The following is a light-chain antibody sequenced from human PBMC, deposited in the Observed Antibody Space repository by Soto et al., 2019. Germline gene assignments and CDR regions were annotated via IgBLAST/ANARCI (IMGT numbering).Light chain of an antibody. CDR1: SSDVGGYNY. CDR3: SSYTSSSTLYV. Sequence: QSVLTQPASVSGSPGQSITISCTGTSSDVGGYNYVSWYQQHPGKAPKLMIYDVSKRPSGVSNRFSGSKSGNTASLTISGPQAEDEADYYCSSYTSSSTLYVFGTGTKLTVL. J-gene: IGLJ1*01. CDR2: DVS. V-gene: IGLV2-14*01.